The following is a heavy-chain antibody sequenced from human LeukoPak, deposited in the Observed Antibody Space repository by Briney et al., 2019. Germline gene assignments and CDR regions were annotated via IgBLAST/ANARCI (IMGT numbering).Heavy chain of an antibody. V-gene: IGHV1-2*02. CDR3: ARVEWELGDDAFDI. J-gene: IGHJ3*02. CDR2: INPNSGGT. CDR1: GYTFTSYG. D-gene: IGHD1-26*01. Sequence: ASVKVSCKASGYTFTSYGISWVRQAPGQGLEWMGWINPNSGGTNYAQKFQGRVTMTRDTSISTAYMELSRLRSDDTAVYYCARVEWELGDDAFDIWGQGTMVTVSS.